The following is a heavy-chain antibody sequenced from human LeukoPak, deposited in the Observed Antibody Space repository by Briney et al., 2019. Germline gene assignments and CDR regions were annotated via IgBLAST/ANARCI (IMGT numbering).Heavy chain of an antibody. CDR3: SRESGPFCPFGY. J-gene: IGHJ4*02. CDR2: ISLAGQT. CDR1: GGSISGTNW. Sequence: MASETLSLTCGVSGGSISGTNWWRWVRQPPGQGLEWIGGISLAGQTNYNPSLNGRVTMSLDKSSNQLSLHLTSVTAADTATYYCSRESGPFCPFGYWGQGTLVIVPS. V-gene: IGHV4/OR15-8*02. D-gene: IGHD1-26*01.